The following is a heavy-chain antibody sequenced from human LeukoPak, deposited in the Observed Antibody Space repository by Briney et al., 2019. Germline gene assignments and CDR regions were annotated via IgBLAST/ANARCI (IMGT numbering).Heavy chain of an antibody. CDR2: IWYDGSNE. J-gene: IGHJ4*02. CDR3: TRDRGGYTYATFDY. V-gene: IGHV3-33*01. Sequence: GRSLRPSCAASGFAFSNYGMHWVRQAPGKGLEWVAVIWYDGSNEKYADSLKGRFTISRDNSKNRLYLQMTSLRAEVTAVYYCTRDRGGYTYATFDYWGLGTLVTVSS. CDR1: GFAFSNYG. D-gene: IGHD5-18*01.